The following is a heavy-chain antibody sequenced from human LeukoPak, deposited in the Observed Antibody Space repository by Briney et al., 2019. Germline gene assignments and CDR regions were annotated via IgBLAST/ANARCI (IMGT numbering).Heavy chain of an antibody. D-gene: IGHD3-9*01. CDR3: ARGDPTVDAPRYGMDV. V-gene: IGHV3-48*04. Sequence: GGSLRLSCAASGFTFSSYSMNWVRQAPGKGLEWVSYISSSSSTIYYADSVKGRFTISRDNAKNSLYLQMNSLRAEDTAVYCCARGDPTVDAPRYGMDVWGQGTTVTVSS. J-gene: IGHJ6*02. CDR2: ISSSSSTI. CDR1: GFTFSSYS.